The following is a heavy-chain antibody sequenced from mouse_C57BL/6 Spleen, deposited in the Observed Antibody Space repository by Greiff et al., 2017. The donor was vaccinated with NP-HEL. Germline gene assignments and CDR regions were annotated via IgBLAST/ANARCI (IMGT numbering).Heavy chain of an antibody. CDR2: ISNGGGST. CDR3: ARGRDYSWFAY. D-gene: IGHD1-1*01. Sequence: EVQLVESGGGLVQPGGSLKLSCAASGFTFSDYYMYWVRQTPEKRLEWVAYISNGGGSTYYPDTVKGRFTISRDNAKNTLYLQMSRLKSEDTAMYYCARGRDYSWFAYWGQGTLVTVSA. CDR1: GFTFSDYY. J-gene: IGHJ3*01. V-gene: IGHV5-12*01.